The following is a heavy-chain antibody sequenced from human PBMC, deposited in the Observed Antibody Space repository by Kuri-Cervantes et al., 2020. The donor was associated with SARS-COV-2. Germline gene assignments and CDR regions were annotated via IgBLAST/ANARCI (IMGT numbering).Heavy chain of an antibody. CDR3: ARAPSLAAR. Sequence: GESLKISCAASGFTFSSYGMHWVRQAPGKGLEWVAVTWYDGSLQYYADSVKGRCAISRDESDNTHYLRMNSLKVEDTAVYYCARAPSLAARWGQGTLVTVSS. CDR1: GFTFSSYG. CDR2: TWYDGSLQ. D-gene: IGHD6-6*01. J-gene: IGHJ4*02. V-gene: IGHV3-33*01.